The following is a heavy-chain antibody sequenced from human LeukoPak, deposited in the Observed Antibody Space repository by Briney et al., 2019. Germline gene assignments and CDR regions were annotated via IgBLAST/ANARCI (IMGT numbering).Heavy chain of an antibody. CDR3: ARVEEYYYGSGPFDY. Sequence: SETLSLTCTVSGGSISSGDYYWSWFRQPPGKGLEWIGYIYYSGSTYYNPSLKSRVTISVDTSKNQFSLKLSSVTAADTAVYYCARVEEYYYGSGPFDYWGQGTLVTVSS. CDR2: IYYSGST. D-gene: IGHD3-10*01. CDR1: GGSISSGDYY. J-gene: IGHJ4*02. V-gene: IGHV4-30-4*01.